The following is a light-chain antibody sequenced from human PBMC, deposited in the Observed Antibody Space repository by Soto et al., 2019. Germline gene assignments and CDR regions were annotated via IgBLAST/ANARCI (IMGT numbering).Light chain of an antibody. J-gene: IGKJ1*01. Sequence: EIVMTQSPATLSLSPGERATLSCRASQSVGKYLVWYQQKPGQAPRLLIYGASSRATGIPDRFSGSGSGTDFTLTISRLEPEDFAVYYCQQYNNSLWTFGQGTKVDI. V-gene: IGKV3-20*01. CDR1: QSVGKY. CDR3: QQYNNSLWT. CDR2: GAS.